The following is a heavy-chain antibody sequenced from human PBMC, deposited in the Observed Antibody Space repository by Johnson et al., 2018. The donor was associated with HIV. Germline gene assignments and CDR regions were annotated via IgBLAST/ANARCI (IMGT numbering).Heavy chain of an antibody. V-gene: IGHV3-15*01. D-gene: IGHD2-8*02. CDR3: TTVGGILGTYAFDI. J-gene: IGHJ3*02. Sequence: VQLVESGGGLVQPGGSLRLSCVASGFTFSNAWMSWVRQAPGKGLEWVGRIKSKTDGGTTDYAAPVKGRFTISRDDSKNTLYLQMNSLKTEDTALYYCTTVGGILGTYAFDIWGQGTMVTVSS. CDR2: IKSKTDGGTT. CDR1: GFTFSNAW.